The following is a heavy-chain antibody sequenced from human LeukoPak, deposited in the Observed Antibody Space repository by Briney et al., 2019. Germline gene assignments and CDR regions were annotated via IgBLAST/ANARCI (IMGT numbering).Heavy chain of an antibody. J-gene: IGHJ3*02. CDR3: AKVAMIVVVIHAFDI. CDR1: GFTFDDYA. Sequence: PGGSLRLSCAASGFTFDDYAMHWVRQAPGKGLEWVSAISGSGGSTYYADSVKGRFTISRDNSKNTLYLQMNSLRAEDTAVYYCAKVAMIVVVIHAFDIWGQGTMVTVSS. D-gene: IGHD3-22*01. V-gene: IGHV3-23*01. CDR2: ISGSGGST.